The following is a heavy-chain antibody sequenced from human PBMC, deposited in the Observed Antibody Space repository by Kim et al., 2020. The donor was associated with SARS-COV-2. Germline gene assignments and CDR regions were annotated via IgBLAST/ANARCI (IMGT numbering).Heavy chain of an antibody. CDR3: ARGDLVVSPVGCFDY. J-gene: IGHJ4*02. CDR1: GYSFTSYW. CDR2: IYPGDSDT. V-gene: IGHV5-51*01. Sequence: GESLKISCKGSGYSFTSYWIGWVRQMPGKGLEWMGIIYPGDSDTRYSPSFQGQVTISADKSISTAYLQWSSLKASDTAMYYCARGDLVVSPVGCFDYWGQGTLVTVSS. D-gene: IGHD3-22*01.